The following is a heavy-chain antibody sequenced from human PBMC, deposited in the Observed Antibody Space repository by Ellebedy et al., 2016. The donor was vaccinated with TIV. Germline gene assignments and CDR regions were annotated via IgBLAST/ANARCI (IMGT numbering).Heavy chain of an antibody. CDR2: ISSNGGST. J-gene: IGHJ6*02. V-gene: IGHV3-64*04. CDR1: GFTFSSYA. D-gene: IGHD3-3*02. CDR3: ATSAGSCTFCYYYYYGMDV. Sequence: PGGSLRLSCSASGFTFSSYAMHRVRQAPGKGLEHLSTISSNGGSTFYVDSVKGRFTISRDNSKNTLYLQMNSLRAEDTAVYYCATSAGSCTFCYYYYYGMDVWGQGTTVTVSS.